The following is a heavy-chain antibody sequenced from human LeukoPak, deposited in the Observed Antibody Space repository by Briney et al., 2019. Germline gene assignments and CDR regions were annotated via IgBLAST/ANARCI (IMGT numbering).Heavy chain of an antibody. D-gene: IGHD2-15*01. Sequence: GGSLRLSCAASGFSFSSYSMNWVRQAPGKGLEWVSSLSGGSNYIYYADSVKGRFTISRDNAKNSLYLQMNSLRAEDTAVYYCARELRICSGGSCYAVAGTFDYWGQGTLVTVSS. CDR1: GFSFSSYS. CDR3: ARELRICSGGSCYAVAGTFDY. CDR2: LSGGSNYI. V-gene: IGHV3-21*04. J-gene: IGHJ4*02.